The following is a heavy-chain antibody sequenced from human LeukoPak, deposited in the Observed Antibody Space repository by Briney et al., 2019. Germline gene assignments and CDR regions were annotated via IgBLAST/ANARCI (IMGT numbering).Heavy chain of an antibody. V-gene: IGHV4-59*01. CDR2: IYYSGST. CDR3: ARDRVRGWYDY. D-gene: IGHD6-19*01. CDR1: GGSISSYY. J-gene: IGHJ4*02. Sequence: SETLSLTCTVSGGSISSYYWSWIRQPPGKGLEWIGYIYYSGSTNYNPSLKSRVTISVDTSKNQFSLKLSSVTAADTAVYYCARDRVRGWYDYWAREPWSPSPQ.